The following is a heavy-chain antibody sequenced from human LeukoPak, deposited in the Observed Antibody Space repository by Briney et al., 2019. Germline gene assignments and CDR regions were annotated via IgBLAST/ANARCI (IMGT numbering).Heavy chain of an antibody. CDR1: GFTFSSYS. J-gene: IGHJ4*02. CDR3: ARDFRVPATAN. D-gene: IGHD2-2*01. V-gene: IGHV3-48*04. Sequence: PGGSLRLSCAASGFTFSSYSMNWVRKAPGKGLEWVSYISSSSSTIYYADSVKGRFTISRDNAKNSLYLQMNSLRAEDTAVYYCARDFRVPATANWGQGTLVTVSS. CDR2: ISSSSSTI.